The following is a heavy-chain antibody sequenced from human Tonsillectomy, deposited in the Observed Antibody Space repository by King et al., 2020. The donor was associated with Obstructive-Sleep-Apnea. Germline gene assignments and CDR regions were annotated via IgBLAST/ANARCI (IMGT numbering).Heavy chain of an antibody. V-gene: IGHV1-18*01. D-gene: IGHD2-2*01. J-gene: IGHJ2*01. CDR3: VRDSSPFDI. Sequence: VQLVESGAEVKKPGASVKVSCKASGYTFTSNGISLVRQTPGQGLEWMGWMSTYNGNTNYAQKLQDRVTMTTDTATSTAYMELSGLRSDDTAVYYCVRDSSPFDIWGRGTLVTVSS. CDR1: GYTFTSNG. CDR2: MSTYNGNT.